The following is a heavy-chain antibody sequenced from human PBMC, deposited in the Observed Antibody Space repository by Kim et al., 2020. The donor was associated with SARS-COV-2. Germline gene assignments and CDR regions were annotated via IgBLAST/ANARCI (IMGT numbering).Heavy chain of an antibody. CDR3: AREGRVLWFGEGFSSILRPWFDP. V-gene: IGHV3-30*04. D-gene: IGHD3-10*01. CDR1: GFTFSSYA. J-gene: IGHJ5*02. CDR2: ISYDGSNK. Sequence: GGSLRLSCAASGFTFSSYAMHWVRQAPGKGLEWVAVISYDGSNKYYADSVKGRFTISRDNSKNTLYLQMNSLRAEDTAVYYCAREGRVLWFGEGFSSILRPWFDPWGQGTLVTVSS.